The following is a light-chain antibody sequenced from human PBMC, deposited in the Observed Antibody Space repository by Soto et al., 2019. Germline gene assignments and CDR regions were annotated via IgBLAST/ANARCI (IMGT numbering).Light chain of an antibody. CDR1: SSDVGGYNY. V-gene: IGLV2-8*01. J-gene: IGLJ3*02. Sequence: QSVLTQPPSASGSPGQSVTISCTGTSSDVGGYNYVSWYQQYPGRAPKLMIYEVTKRPSGVPDRFSGSKSGNTASLTVSGLQDEDEADYSSSSYAASNNFYFVFGGGTKLTVL. CDR2: EVT. CDR3: SSYAASNNFYFV.